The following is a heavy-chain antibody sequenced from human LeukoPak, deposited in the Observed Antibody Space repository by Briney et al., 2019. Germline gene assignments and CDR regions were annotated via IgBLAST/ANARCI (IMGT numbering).Heavy chain of an antibody. CDR3: AKKGSSSWYYYYYMDV. Sequence: GGSLRLSCAASGFTFSSYGMHWVRQAPGKGLEWVAFIRYDGSNKYYAGSVKGRFTISRDNSKNTLYLQMNSLRAEDTAVYYCAKKGSSSWYYYYYMDVWGKGTTVTVSS. CDR2: IRYDGSNK. J-gene: IGHJ6*03. CDR1: GFTFSSYG. V-gene: IGHV3-30*02. D-gene: IGHD6-13*01.